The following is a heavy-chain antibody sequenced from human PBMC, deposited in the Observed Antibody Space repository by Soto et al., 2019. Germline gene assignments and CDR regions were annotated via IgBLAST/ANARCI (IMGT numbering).Heavy chain of an antibody. J-gene: IGHJ6*02. V-gene: IGHV1-69*01. CDR3: ARGLERTYYYYYYGMDV. Sequence: ANYAQKFQGRVTITADESTSTAYMELSSLRSEDTAVYYCARGLERTYYYYYYGMDVWGQGTTVTVSS. D-gene: IGHD1-1*01. CDR2: A.